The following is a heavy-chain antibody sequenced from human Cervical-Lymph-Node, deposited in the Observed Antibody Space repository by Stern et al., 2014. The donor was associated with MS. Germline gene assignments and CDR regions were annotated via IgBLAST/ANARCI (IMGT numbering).Heavy chain of an antibody. CDR3: ARDAVIPLDY. Sequence: EVQLVESGGGLVQPGGSLRLSCAASGFTFSTFWMSWVRPAPGKGLEWVANINPDGTKKYYVESLKGRFTVSRNNAKDSLFVQMNIMTAEDTAVYYCARDAVIPLDYWGQGTVVTVSS. CDR1: GFTFSTFW. CDR2: INPDGTKK. V-gene: IGHV3-7*01. D-gene: IGHD2-21*01. J-gene: IGHJ4*02.